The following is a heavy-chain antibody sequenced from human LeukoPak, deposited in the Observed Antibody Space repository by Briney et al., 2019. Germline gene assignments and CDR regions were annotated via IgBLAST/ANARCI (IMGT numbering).Heavy chain of an antibody. D-gene: IGHD3-10*01. V-gene: IGHV1-2*02. J-gene: IGHJ5*02. CDR3: ARGTMTYYYALFDP. CDR2: INPNSGGT. CDR1: GYTFTGYY. Sequence: GASVKVSCKASGYTFTGYYMHWVRQAPGQGLEWMGWINPNSGGTNYAQKFQGRVTMTRDTSISTAYMELSRLRSDDTAVYYCARGTMTYYYALFDPWGQGTLVTVSS.